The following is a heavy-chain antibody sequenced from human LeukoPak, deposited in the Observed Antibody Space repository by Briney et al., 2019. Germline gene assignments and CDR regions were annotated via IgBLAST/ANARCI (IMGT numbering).Heavy chain of an antibody. J-gene: IGHJ5*02. CDR2: IIPILGIA. CDR3: ARDRGCGGGSCYPNWFDP. V-gene: IGHV1-69*04. Sequence: SVKVSCKASGGTFSSYTISWVRQAPGQGLEWMGRIIPILGIANYAQKFQGRVTITADKSTSTAYMELSSLRSEDTAVYYCARDRGCGGGSCYPNWFDPRGQGTLVTVSS. D-gene: IGHD2-15*01. CDR1: GGTFSSYT.